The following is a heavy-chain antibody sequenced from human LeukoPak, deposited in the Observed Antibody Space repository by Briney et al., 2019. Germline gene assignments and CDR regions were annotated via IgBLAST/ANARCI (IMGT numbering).Heavy chain of an antibody. J-gene: IGHJ4*02. V-gene: IGHV4-59*08. CDR1: GGSVSGYY. CDR3: ARRPSSTWYFDY. Sequence: SETLSLTCTVSGGSVSGYYWGWIRQPPGKGLEWIGYISYSGSTNYNPSLKSRVTTSVDTSKNQFSLKLSSVTAADTAVYYCARRPSSTWYFDYWGQGTLVTVSS. D-gene: IGHD6-6*01. CDR2: ISYSGST.